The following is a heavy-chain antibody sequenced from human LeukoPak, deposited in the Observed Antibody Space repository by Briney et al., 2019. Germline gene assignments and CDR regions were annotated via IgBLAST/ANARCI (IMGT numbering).Heavy chain of an antibody. V-gene: IGHV4-38-2*02. CDR3: ARVWFGEPSNWFDP. CDR2: IYYSGST. D-gene: IGHD3-10*01. J-gene: IGHJ5*02. CDR1: GYSISSGYY. Sequence: PSETLSLTCTVSGYSISSGYYWGWIRQPPGKGLEWIGSIYYSGSTYYNPSLKSRVTISVDTSKNQFSLKLSSVTAADTAVYYCARVWFGEPSNWFDPWGQGTLVTVSS.